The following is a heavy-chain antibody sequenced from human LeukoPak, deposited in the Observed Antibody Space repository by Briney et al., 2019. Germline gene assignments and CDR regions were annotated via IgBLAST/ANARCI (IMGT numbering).Heavy chain of an antibody. CDR3: ARLSLWFGEFQFDY. J-gene: IGHJ4*02. Sequence: SETLFLTCTVSGVSIGSYLWSWIRQPPGKGLEGMGYIYYCGSTNYNPSLKSRVTISVDTPKNQFSLKLSSVPAADTAVYYCARLSLWFGEFQFDYWGQGTLVTVSS. D-gene: IGHD3-10*01. CDR1: GVSIGSYL. CDR2: IYYCGST. V-gene: IGHV4-59*01.